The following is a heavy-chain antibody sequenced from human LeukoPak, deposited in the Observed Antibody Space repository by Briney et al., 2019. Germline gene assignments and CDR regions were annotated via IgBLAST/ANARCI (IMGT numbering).Heavy chain of an antibody. CDR1: GGSISSSSYY. D-gene: IGHD6-19*01. CDR3: VRSGYSSGGSFEH. Sequence: SETLSLTCTASGGSISSSSYYWGWIRQPPGKGLEWIGSIYYSGNTYYNPSLKSRVTISIDTSKNQFSLKLSSVTAADTAVYYCVRSGYSSGGSFEHWGQGTLVTVS. CDR2: IYYSGNT. J-gene: IGHJ4*02. V-gene: IGHV4-39*07.